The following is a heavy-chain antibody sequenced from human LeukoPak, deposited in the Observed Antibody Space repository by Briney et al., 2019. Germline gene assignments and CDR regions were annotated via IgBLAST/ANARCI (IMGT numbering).Heavy chain of an antibody. V-gene: IGHV3-23*01. CDR2: IRTSGQST. CDR3: AKDHPPYCSGTSCYPFDY. CDR1: GLTFSSYA. J-gene: IGHJ4*02. Sequence: GGSLTLACAASGLTFSSYAMSWVRQPPGKGLEWVSAIRTSGQSTYYADSVKGPFTISRDNSKNTLYLQMNSLRAEDTAVYYCAKDHPPYCSGTSCYPFDYWGQGTLVTVSS. D-gene: IGHD2-2*01.